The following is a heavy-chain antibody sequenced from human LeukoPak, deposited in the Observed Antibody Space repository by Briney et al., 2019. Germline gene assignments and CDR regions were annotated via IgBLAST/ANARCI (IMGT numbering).Heavy chain of an antibody. CDR3: ARRRDLYSGSYYPFDY. CDR2: IYPGDSDA. D-gene: IGHD1-26*01. Sequence: GESLKISCKGSGYSFTNYWIGRVRQMPGKGLKWMGIIYPGDSDARYSPSFQGQVTISADKSISTAYLQWSSLKASDTAMYYCARRRDLYSGSYYPFDYWGQGTLVTVSS. CDR1: GYSFTNYW. V-gene: IGHV5-51*01. J-gene: IGHJ4*02.